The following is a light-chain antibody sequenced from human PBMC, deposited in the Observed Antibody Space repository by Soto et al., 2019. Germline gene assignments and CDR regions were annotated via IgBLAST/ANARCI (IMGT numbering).Light chain of an antibody. V-gene: IGKV3-20*01. CDR2: GAS. J-gene: IGKJ1*01. CDR3: QQYGNSPWT. CDR1: QSVSSNY. Sequence: EIVLTQSPGTLSLSPGERATLSCRASQSVSSNYLAWCQQKPGQAPRLLIYGASSRATGIPGRFSGSGSGTDFTLTISRLEPEDFAVYYCQQYGNSPWTFGQGTKVEIK.